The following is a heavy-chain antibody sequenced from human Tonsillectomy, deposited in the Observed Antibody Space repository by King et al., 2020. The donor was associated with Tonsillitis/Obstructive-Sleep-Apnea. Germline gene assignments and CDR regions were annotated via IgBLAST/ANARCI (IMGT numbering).Heavy chain of an antibody. Sequence: QLVQSGGGLMQPGGSLKLSCAGSGFTFSNFGLNWVRQAPGKGLEWISYISSGGDTMYYADSVKGRFTISRDNANDSLILQMTTLRVEDTAVYFCARGAGQQIIWAVRYLDIWGRGTLVTVSS. CDR1: GFTFSNFG. D-gene: IGHD6-13*01. CDR3: ARGAGQQIIWAVRYLDI. CDR2: ISSGGDTM. J-gene: IGHJ2*01. V-gene: IGHV3-48*03.